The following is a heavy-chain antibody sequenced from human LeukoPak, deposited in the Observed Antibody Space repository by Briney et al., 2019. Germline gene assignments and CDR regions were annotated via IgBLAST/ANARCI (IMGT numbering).Heavy chain of an antibody. CDR2: IYHSGST. CDR1: GGSISSSHW. CDR3: ARGPRVTMVRGVWEFFQH. J-gene: IGHJ1*01. V-gene: IGHV4-4*02. D-gene: IGHD3-10*01. Sequence: PSETLSLTCAVSGGSISSSHWWSWVRQPPGKGLAWIAEIYHSGSTNYNPSLKSRVTISVDKSKNQFSLKLNSVTAADTTVYYCARGPRVTMVRGVWEFFQHWGQGTLVTVSS.